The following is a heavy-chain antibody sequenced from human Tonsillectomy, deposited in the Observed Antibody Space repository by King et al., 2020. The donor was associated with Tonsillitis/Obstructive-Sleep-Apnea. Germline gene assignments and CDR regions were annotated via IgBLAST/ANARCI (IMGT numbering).Heavy chain of an antibody. CDR1: GYTLTELS. V-gene: IGHV1-24*01. J-gene: IGHJ6*03. CDR3: AIAAVYKSIYYMDV. CDR2: FDPEDGET. D-gene: IGHD6-13*01. Sequence: QLVQSGAEVKKPGASVKVSCKVSGYTLTELSMHWVRQAPGKGLEWMGGFDPEDGETIYAQKFQGRVTVTEDTSTDTAYMELSSLRFEDTAVYYFAIAAVYKSIYYMDVWGKGTTVTVSS.